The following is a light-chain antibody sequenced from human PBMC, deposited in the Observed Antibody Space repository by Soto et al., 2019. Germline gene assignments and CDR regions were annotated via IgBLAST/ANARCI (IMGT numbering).Light chain of an antibody. V-gene: IGLV2-14*01. Sequence: QSVLTQPASVSGSPGQSITISCTGTSNDVGGYNYVSWYQQHPGKAPKLKIYDVSDRPSGVSYRFSGSKSGNTASLTISGLQAEDEADYHCSSYTSSSTWVFGGGTKLTVL. CDR3: SSYTSSSTWV. J-gene: IGLJ3*02. CDR2: DVS. CDR1: SNDVGGYNY.